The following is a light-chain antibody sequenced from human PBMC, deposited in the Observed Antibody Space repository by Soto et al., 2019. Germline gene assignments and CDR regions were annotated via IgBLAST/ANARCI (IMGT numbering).Light chain of an antibody. CDR1: QTIRSNY. Sequence: ETVLTQSPGTLSLSPGERATLSCRASQTIRSNYLAWYRQTPGQAPRLLIYGASNRATGIADRFSGSGYGTDFTLIISRLEPEDFALYYCQQYGSSPWTFGQGTKVEIQ. CDR2: GAS. J-gene: IGKJ1*01. CDR3: QQYGSSPWT. V-gene: IGKV3-20*01.